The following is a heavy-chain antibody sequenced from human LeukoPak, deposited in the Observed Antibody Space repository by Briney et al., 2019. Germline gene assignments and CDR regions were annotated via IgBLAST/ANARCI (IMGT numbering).Heavy chain of an antibody. CDR1: GFTFSAFG. D-gene: IGHD3-16*02. CDR3: ARALSYGMDV. Sequence: GGSLRLSCAASGFTFSAFGMNWVRQAPGKGLEWVSTITKSGDSTYYADSVKGRFTISRDNSKNTLYLQMNSLRAEDTAVYYCARALSYGMDVWGQGTTVTVSS. J-gene: IGHJ6*02. CDR2: ITKSGDST. V-gene: IGHV3-23*01.